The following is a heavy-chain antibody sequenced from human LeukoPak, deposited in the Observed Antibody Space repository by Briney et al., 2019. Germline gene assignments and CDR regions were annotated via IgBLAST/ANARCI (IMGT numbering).Heavy chain of an antibody. D-gene: IGHD2-15*01. V-gene: IGHV4-34*01. J-gene: IGHJ4*02. CDR1: GGSFSDYY. Sequence: SETLSLTCAVYGGSFSDYYWSWIRQPPGKGLEWIGEINHSGSTNYNPSLKSRVTISVDTSKNQFSLKLSSVTPADTAVYYCVRGLYCSGGSCRFDYWGQGTLVTVSS. CDR3: VRGLYCSGGSCRFDY. CDR2: INHSGST.